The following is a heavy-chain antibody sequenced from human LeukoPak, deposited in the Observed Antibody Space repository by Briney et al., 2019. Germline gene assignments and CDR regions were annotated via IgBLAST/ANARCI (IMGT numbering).Heavy chain of an antibody. J-gene: IGHJ4*02. D-gene: IGHD5-24*01. V-gene: IGHV4-31*03. CDR2: IYYSGST. CDR1: GGSISSGGYY. CDR3: ARGRDGYNYNEYYFDY. Sequence: SQTLSLTCTVSGGSISSGGYYWSWIRQHPGKGLEWIGYIYYSGSTYYNPSLKSRVTISVDRSKNQFSLKLSSVTAADTAVYYCARGRDGYNYNEYYFDYWGQGTLVTVSS.